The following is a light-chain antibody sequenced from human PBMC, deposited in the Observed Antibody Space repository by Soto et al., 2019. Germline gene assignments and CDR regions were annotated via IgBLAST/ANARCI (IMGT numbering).Light chain of an antibody. CDR2: GNN. Sequence: QSVLTQPPSVSGAPGQRVTISCTGTSSYIGSGYDVHWYQQLPGTAPKLLIYGNNNRPSGVPDRFAGSKSGTSVSLAITGLQAEDEADYYCQSYDSSLSGSVFGGGTKLTVL. CDR3: QSYDSSLSGSV. V-gene: IGLV1-40*01. CDR1: SSYIGSGYD. J-gene: IGLJ3*02.